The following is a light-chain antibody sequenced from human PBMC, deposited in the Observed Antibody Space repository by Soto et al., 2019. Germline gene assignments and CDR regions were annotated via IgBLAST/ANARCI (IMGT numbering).Light chain of an antibody. V-gene: IGKV3-20*01. CDR3: QQYGGSTRT. Sequence: EIVLTQSPGTLSLSPGKRATLSCRASQSVTTQLAWYQQKPGQAPRLIIHGASSRATGVPDRITVSGSGTDFTLSISRLEPEDFAVYYCQQYGGSTRTFGQGTKVDIK. CDR2: GAS. CDR1: QSVTTQ. J-gene: IGKJ1*01.